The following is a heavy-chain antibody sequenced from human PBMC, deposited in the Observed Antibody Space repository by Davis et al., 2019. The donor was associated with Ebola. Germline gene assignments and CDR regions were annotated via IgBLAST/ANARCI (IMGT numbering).Heavy chain of an antibody. CDR2: IYYSGST. J-gene: IGHJ4*02. CDR3: ARQYSSGWYYFDY. Sequence: MPSETLSPTCTAPGGPISSYYWSWIRQPPGKGLEWIGYIYYSGSTNYNPSLKSQVTIAVDTSKNQFSLKLSSVTAADTAVYYCARQYSSGWYYFDYWGQGTLVTVSS. V-gene: IGHV4-59*08. CDR1: GGPISSYY. D-gene: IGHD6-19*01.